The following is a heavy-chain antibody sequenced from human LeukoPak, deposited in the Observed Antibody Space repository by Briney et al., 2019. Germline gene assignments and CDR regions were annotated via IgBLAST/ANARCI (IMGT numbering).Heavy chain of an antibody. CDR1: GGSISSYY. CDR3: ASVCSSTSCYPGNP. V-gene: IGHV4-4*07. Sequence: SETLSLTCTVSGGSISSYYWSWIRQPAGKGLEWIGRIYTSGSTNYNPSLKSRVTMSVDTSKNQFSLKLSSVTAADTVVYYCASVCSSTSCYPGNPWGQGTLVTVSS. J-gene: IGHJ5*02. CDR2: IYTSGST. D-gene: IGHD2-2*01.